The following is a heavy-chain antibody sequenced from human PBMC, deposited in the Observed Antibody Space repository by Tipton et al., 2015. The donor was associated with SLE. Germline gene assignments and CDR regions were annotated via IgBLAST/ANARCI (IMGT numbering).Heavy chain of an antibody. D-gene: IGHD4-11*01. V-gene: IGHV4-39*07. CDR2: ILYNGVT. CDR1: GASVGHSSYY. Sequence: LSLTCTVSGASVGHSSYYWGWIRQPPGKGLEWIGSILYNGVTSYNPSLKSRITISLDTSKDQFSLKLTSMTAADTAVYYCARYTVGTMEDPWGQGILVTVSS. J-gene: IGHJ5*02. CDR3: ARYTVGTMEDP.